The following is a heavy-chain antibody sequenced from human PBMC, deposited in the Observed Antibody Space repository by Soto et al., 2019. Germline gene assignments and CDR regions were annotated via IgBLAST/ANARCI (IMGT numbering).Heavy chain of an antibody. V-gene: IGHV3-21*01. CDR1: GFTFSSCI. D-gene: IGHD3-22*01. J-gene: IGHJ3*02. CDR2: ISSSSSYI. Sequence: GRSLRLSCAASGFTFSSCIMNLVRQAPGKVLEWVSSISSSSSYIYYADSVKGRFTISRDNAKNSLYLQMNSLRAEDTAVYYCARDLGYYDSSGRRSAFDIWGQGTMVTVSS. CDR3: ARDLGYYDSSGRRSAFDI.